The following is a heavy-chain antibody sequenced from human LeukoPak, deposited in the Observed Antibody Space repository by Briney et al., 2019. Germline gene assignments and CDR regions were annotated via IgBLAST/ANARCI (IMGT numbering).Heavy chain of an antibody. V-gene: IGHV1-69*13. Sequence: SVKVSCKASGGTFSSYAISWVRQAPGQGLEWMGGIIPIFGTANYAQKFQGRVTITADESTSTAYMELSSLRPEDTAVYYCARDWEDGSGANWFDPWGQGTLVTVSS. CDR3: ARDWEDGSGANWFDP. J-gene: IGHJ5*02. D-gene: IGHD3-10*01. CDR1: GGTFSSYA. CDR2: IIPIFGTA.